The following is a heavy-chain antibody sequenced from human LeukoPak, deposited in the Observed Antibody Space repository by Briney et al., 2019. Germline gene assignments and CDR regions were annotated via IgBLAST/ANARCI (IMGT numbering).Heavy chain of an antibody. Sequence: GGSLRLSCAASGFTFSSYGMHWVRQAPGKGLEWVAVIWYGGSNKYYADSVKGRFTISRDNSKNTLYLQMNSLRAEDTAVYYCAKGLHYYDSSGYSTFDYWGQGTLVTVSS. J-gene: IGHJ4*02. CDR2: IWYGGSNK. V-gene: IGHV3-33*06. CDR1: GFTFSSYG. CDR3: AKGLHYYDSSGYSTFDY. D-gene: IGHD3-22*01.